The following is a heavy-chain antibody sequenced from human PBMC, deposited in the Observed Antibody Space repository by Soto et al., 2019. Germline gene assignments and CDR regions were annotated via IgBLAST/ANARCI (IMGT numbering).Heavy chain of an antibody. D-gene: IGHD6-19*01. V-gene: IGHV3-23*01. J-gene: IGHJ6*03. CDR2: ISGSGGST. Sequence: GGSLRLSCAASGFTFSSYAMSWVRQAPGKGLEWVSAISGSGGSTYYADSVKGRFTISRDNSKNTLYLQMNSLRAEDTAVYYCAKDAGDGVAGYYYYYYMDVWGKGTTVTVSS. CDR3: AKDAGDGVAGYYYYYYMDV. CDR1: GFTFSSYA.